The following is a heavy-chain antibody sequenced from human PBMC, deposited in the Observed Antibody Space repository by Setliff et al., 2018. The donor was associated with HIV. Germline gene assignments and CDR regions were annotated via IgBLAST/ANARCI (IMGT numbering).Heavy chain of an antibody. CDR2: ISSSGIS. V-gene: IGHV4-4*07. J-gene: IGHJ2*01. Sequence: PSETLSLTCTVSGGSMNDYYWSWVRQPAGKTLEWLGRISSSGISTYNFSLRSRVTMSIDTSNNQFSLTLNSVTAADTAVYYCVREVFSAVWYFDHWGRGIQVTVS. CDR3: VREVFSAVWYFDH. D-gene: IGHD3-3*01. CDR1: GGSMNDYY.